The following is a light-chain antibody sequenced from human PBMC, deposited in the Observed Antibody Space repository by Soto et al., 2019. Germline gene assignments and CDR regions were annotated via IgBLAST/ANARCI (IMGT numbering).Light chain of an antibody. CDR1: SSDVGGYNY. Sequence: QSALTQPASVSGSPGQSITISCTGTSSDVGGYNYVSWYQQHPGKAPKLVIYDVSNRPSGVSNRVSGSKSGNTASLTISGLQAEDESEYYCSSYTSSSTVVFGGGTKLTVL. CDR2: DVS. V-gene: IGLV2-14*01. J-gene: IGLJ2*01. CDR3: SSYTSSSTVV.